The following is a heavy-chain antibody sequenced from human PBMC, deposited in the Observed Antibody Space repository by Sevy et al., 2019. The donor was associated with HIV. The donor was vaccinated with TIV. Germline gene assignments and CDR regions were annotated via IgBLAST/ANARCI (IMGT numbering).Heavy chain of an antibody. Sequence: GGSLRLSCAASGFIFSDYAMSWVRQAPGKGLEWVSSISGGDDSTYYAASVKGRFTVSRDNPKNTLYLRMNTLRAEDTALYYCAKFGDYYDSGGYYWYFDFWGRGTLVTVSS. D-gene: IGHD3-22*01. CDR3: AKFGDYYDSGGYYWYFDF. V-gene: IGHV3-23*01. J-gene: IGHJ2*01. CDR1: GFIFSDYA. CDR2: ISGGDDST.